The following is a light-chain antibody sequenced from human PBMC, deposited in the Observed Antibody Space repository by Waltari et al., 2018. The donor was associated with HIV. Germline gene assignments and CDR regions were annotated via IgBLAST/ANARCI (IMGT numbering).Light chain of an antibody. CDR2: DVN. V-gene: IGLV2-14*03. J-gene: IGLJ1*01. Sequence: QSALSQPASVSAYPGQSVAISCSGSDRDIARYNYVHWYQQHPDRAPTLIRFDVNNRPSGISERFSGSKSGTTASLTISTVRTDDEADYYCASYTVNSTGVFGTGTKLSVL. CDR1: DRDIARYNY. CDR3: ASYTVNSTGV.